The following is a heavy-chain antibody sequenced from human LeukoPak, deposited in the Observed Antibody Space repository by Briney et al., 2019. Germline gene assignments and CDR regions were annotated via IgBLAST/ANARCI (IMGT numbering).Heavy chain of an antibody. J-gene: IGHJ4*02. CDR3: ARDLFVEDSGNYFNL. Sequence: RASVKVSCKASGYSFSNYVITWVRQAPGQGLEWMGWISVYNGNTKYAQKFQGRVTMTTDTPTSTAYMELRSLRFDDTAVYYCARDLFVEDSGNYFNLWGQGTLVTVSS. V-gene: IGHV1-18*01. CDR1: GYSFSNYV. D-gene: IGHD3-10*01. CDR2: ISVYNGNT.